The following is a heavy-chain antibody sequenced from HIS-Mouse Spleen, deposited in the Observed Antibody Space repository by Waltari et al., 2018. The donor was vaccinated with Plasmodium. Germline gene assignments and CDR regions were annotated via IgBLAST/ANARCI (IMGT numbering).Heavy chain of an antibody. J-gene: IGHJ4*02. V-gene: IGHV4-34*01. CDR1: GGSFSGYY. Sequence: QVQLQQWGAGLLKPSETLSLTCAVYGGSFSGYYWSGIRQPPGKGLDGIGESNHSGRTNYNPSLQRRVPLSVDASKNQFSLKLSAVTAADTAVYYCASSGSGSYYYWGQGTLVTVSS. CDR3: ASSGSGSYYY. CDR2: SNHSGRT. D-gene: IGHD3-10*01.